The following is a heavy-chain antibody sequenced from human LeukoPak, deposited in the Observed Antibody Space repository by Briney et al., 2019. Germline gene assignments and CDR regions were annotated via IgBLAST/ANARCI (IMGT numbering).Heavy chain of an antibody. CDR1: GYSFSSYG. CDR2: ISAYNGNT. V-gene: IGHV1-18*01. D-gene: IGHD4-17*01. Sequence: GESPKISCKGSGYSFSSYGISWVRQAPGQGLEWMGWISAYNGNTNYAQKLQGRVTMTTDTSTSTAYMELRSLRSDDTAVYYCARGDYGDYWGGYWGQGTLVTVSS. CDR3: ARGDYGDYWGGY. J-gene: IGHJ4*02.